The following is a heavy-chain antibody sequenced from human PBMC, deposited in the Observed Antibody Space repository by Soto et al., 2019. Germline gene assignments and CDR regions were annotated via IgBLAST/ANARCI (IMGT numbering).Heavy chain of an antibody. V-gene: IGHV3-33*01. D-gene: IGHD3-9*01. Sequence: QVQLVESGGGVVQPGRSLRLSCAASGFTFSSYGMHWVRQAPGKGLEWVAVIWYDGSNKYYADSVKGRFTISRDNSKNPLYLQMNSLRAEDTAVYYCARAPDYDILTGYLDYWGQGTLVTVSS. CDR3: ARAPDYDILTGYLDY. J-gene: IGHJ4*02. CDR1: GFTFSSYG. CDR2: IWYDGSNK.